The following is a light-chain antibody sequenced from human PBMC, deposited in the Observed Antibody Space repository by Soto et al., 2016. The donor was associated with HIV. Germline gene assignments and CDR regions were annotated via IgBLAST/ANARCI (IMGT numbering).Light chain of an antibody. CDR3: QQYNSYSPT. J-gene: IGKJ2*01. Sequence: DIQMTQSPSSLSASVGDSVTITCRASQSISQYLNWFQQKPGKAPKLLIYDASSLQSGVTLRFSGSGSGTDFALTITNLQPEDFATYYCQQYNSYSPTFGQGTKLEIK. CDR2: DAS. CDR1: QSISQY. V-gene: IGKV1-39*01.